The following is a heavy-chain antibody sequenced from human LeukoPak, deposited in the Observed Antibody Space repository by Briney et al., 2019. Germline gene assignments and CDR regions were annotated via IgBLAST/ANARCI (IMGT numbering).Heavy chain of an antibody. Sequence: PGGSLRLSCAASGFTFSSYWMHRVRQAPGKGLVWVSRINSDGSSTSYADSVKGRFTISRDNAKNTLYLQMNSLRAEDTAVYYCARESAVAGYDAFDIWGQGTMVTVSS. CDR1: GFTFSSYW. V-gene: IGHV3-74*01. D-gene: IGHD6-19*01. CDR2: INSDGSST. CDR3: ARESAVAGYDAFDI. J-gene: IGHJ3*02.